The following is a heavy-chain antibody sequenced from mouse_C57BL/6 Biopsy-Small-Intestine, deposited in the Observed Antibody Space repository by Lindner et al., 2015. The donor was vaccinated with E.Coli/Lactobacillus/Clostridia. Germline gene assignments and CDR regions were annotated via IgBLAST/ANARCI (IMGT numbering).Heavy chain of an antibody. CDR2: ILPGSGST. D-gene: IGHD1-1*01. Sequence: VQLQESGAELMKPGASVKLSCKATGYTFTGYWIEWVKQRPGHGLEWIGEILPGSGSTNYNGKFKGKATLTADKSSTTAYMQLSSLTSEDSAVYFCSRSGNYYGTSRDYFDVWGTGTTVTVSS. CDR1: GYTFTGYW. J-gene: IGHJ1*03. V-gene: IGHV1-9*01. CDR3: SRSGNYYGTSRDYFDV.